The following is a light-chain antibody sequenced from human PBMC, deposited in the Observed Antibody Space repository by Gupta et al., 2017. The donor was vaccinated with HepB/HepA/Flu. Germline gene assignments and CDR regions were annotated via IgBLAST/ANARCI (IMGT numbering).Light chain of an antibody. V-gene: IGLV3-21*03. CDR2: ADS. CDR3: QVWDSSNKHPVV. J-gene: IGLJ2*01. Sequence: SYVLTQPPSVSVAPGKTAKLTCGGNNIGSKSVHWYQQKPGQAPALVIYADSDRPSGISERFSGASAGNTATLKTSRVEAGDEADYYWQVWDSSNKHPVVFGGGTKLTVL. CDR1: NIGSKS.